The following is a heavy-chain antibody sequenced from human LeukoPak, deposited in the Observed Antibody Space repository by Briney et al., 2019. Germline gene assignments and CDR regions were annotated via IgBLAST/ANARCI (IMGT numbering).Heavy chain of an antibody. CDR3: ARVPYYYGSGSYYPYFDY. D-gene: IGHD3-10*01. Sequence: GGSLRLSCAASGFTFSSYWMHWVRQAPGKGLVWVSRINSDGSSTSHADSVKGRFTISRDNAKNTLYLQMNSLRAEDTAVYYCARVPYYYGSGSYYPYFDYWGQGTLVTVSS. CDR2: INSDGSST. V-gene: IGHV3-74*01. CDR1: GFTFSSYW. J-gene: IGHJ4*02.